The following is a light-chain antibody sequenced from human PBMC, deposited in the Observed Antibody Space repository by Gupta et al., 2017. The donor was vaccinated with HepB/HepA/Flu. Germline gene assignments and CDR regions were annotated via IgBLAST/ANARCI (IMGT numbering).Light chain of an antibody. Sequence: EVVLAQSPGPLSLSPGERATLSCRASQSITNNFLSWYQQKPGQAPRLLIYAASSRAAGIPDRFSGSGSGTDFSLTISSLEPEDFAIYYCQQYGYTPLTFGGGTKVEIK. V-gene: IGKV3-20*01. CDR3: QQYGYTPLT. J-gene: IGKJ4*01. CDR1: QSITNNF. CDR2: AAS.